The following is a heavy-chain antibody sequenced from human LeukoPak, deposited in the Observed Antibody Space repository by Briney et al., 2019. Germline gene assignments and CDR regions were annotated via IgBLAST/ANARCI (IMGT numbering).Heavy chain of an antibody. CDR2: IKSKTDGGTT. CDR3: STTYYYDSSEGY. J-gene: IGHJ4*02. V-gene: IGHV3-15*01. Sequence: GGSLRLSCAASGFTFSNYAMSWVRQAPGKGLEWVGRIKSKTDGGTTDYAAPVKGRFTISRDDSKNTLYLQMNSLKTEDTAVYYCSTTYYYDSSEGYWGQGTLVTVSS. CDR1: GFTFSNYA. D-gene: IGHD3-22*01.